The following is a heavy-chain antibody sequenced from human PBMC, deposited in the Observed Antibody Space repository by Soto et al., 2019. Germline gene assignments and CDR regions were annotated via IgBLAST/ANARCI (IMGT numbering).Heavy chain of an antibody. V-gene: IGHV3-33*01. Sequence: VGSLRLSCASSVFTFSSYGMHCVRHSPGKWLEWVAVIWYDGSNKYYADSVKGRFTISRDNSKNTLYLQMNSLRAEDTAVYYCARDPPYCGGDCYYRYFKHWGQGTLVNVSS. CDR2: IWYDGSNK. CDR3: ARDPPYCGGDCYYRYFKH. CDR1: VFTFSSYG. J-gene: IGHJ1*01. D-gene: IGHD2-21*02.